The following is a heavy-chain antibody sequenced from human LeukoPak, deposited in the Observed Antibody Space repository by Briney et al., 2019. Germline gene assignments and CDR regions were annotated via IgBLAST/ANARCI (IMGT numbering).Heavy chain of an antibody. V-gene: IGHV3-23*01. Sequence: GGSLRLSCAASGFTFSRYAMSWVRQAPGKGLEWISSVSGTGSSIFYADSVKGRFTISRDNSKNTLYLQLNSLGADDMAVYYCAKKGEQWLVLSRVDYWGQGTLVTVSS. D-gene: IGHD6-19*01. CDR2: VSGTGSSI. CDR3: AKKGEQWLVLSRVDY. CDR1: GFTFSRYA. J-gene: IGHJ4*02.